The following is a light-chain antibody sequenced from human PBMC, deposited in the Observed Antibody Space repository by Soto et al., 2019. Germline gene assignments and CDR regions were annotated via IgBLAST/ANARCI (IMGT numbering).Light chain of an antibody. J-gene: IGKJ4*01. V-gene: IGKV3-15*01. CDR1: RNINRK. CDR3: QQYYDYPPLI. Sequence: EIVMTQSPATLSVSPGERATLSCRASRNINRKLAWYQQKPGQAPRLLISGASTRATGIPARFSGSGSGTEFTLTLSSRQSEDFAVYYCQQYYDYPPLIFGGGTKVEIK. CDR2: GAS.